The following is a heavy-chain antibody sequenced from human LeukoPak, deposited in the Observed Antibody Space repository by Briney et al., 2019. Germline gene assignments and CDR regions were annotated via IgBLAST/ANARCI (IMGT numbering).Heavy chain of an antibody. V-gene: IGHV1-18*01. CDR3: ARDPSNTSGRYQYFDV. CDR2: ISCFNGDT. J-gene: IGHJ2*01. Sequence: RASVKVSCKASGYTFTHHDIAWVRQAPGQGLEWMGWISCFNGDTIYTQKFQGRVTMTTEKSTNTAYMEVRSLRSDDTAMYYCARDPSNTSGRYQYFDVWGRGTLVSVSS. D-gene: IGHD6-19*01. CDR1: GYTFTHHD.